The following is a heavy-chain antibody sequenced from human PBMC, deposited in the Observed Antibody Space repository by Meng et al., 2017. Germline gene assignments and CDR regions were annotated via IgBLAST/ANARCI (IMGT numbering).Heavy chain of an antibody. CDR2: IYTSGST. V-gene: IGHV4-4*07. D-gene: IGHD6-13*01. CDR1: GGSISSYY. CDR3: ATGIAAAGLYYFDY. Sequence: QVPLQEAVPVLVQPSDTLSLTCTGSGGSISSYYWSWIRQPAGKGLEWIGRIYTSGSTNYNPSLKSRVTMSVDTSKNQFSLKLSSVTAADTAVYYCATGIAAAGLYYFDYWGQGTLVTVSS. J-gene: IGHJ4*02.